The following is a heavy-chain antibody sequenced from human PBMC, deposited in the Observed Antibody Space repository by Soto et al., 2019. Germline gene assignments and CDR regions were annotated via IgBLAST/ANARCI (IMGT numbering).Heavy chain of an antibody. CDR3: ARDTFGSSWYGCFDY. Sequence: QVQLVQSGAEVKKPGASVKVSCKASGYTFTGYYMHWVRQAPGQGLEWMGWINPNSGGTNYAQKFQGRVTMTRDTSISTAYMELSRLRADDTAVDYCARDTFGSSWYGCFDYWGQVTRVTVSS. CDR1: GYTFTGYY. V-gene: IGHV1-2*02. CDR2: INPNSGGT. D-gene: IGHD6-13*01. J-gene: IGHJ4*02.